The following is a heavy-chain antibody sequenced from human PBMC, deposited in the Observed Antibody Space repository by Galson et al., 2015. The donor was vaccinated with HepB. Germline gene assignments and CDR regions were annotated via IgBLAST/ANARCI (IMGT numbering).Heavy chain of an antibody. V-gene: IGHV3-43*01. J-gene: IGHJ2*01. CDR3: AKDAGYQLLWDWYFDL. D-gene: IGHD2-2*01. CDR1: GFTFDDYT. Sequence: SLRLSCAASGFTFDDYTMHWVRQAPGKGLEWVSLISWDGGSTYYADSVKGRFTISRDNSKNSLYLQMNSLRTEDTALYYCAKDAGYQLLWDWYFDLWGRGTLVTVSS. CDR2: ISWDGGST.